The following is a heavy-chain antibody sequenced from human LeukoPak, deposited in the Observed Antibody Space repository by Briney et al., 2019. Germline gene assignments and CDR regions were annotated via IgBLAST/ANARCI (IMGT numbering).Heavy chain of an antibody. Sequence: PSETLSLTCTVSGGSISSSSYYWGWIRQPPGKGLEWIGSIYYSGSTYYNPSLKSRVTRSVDTYKNQFSLKRSSVTAADTAVYYCARDPDALDNEGWFDPWGQGTLVTVSS. CDR1: GGSISSSSYY. V-gene: IGHV4-39*07. J-gene: IGHJ5*02. CDR3: ARDPDALDNEGWFDP. CDR2: IYYSGST. D-gene: IGHD1-1*01.